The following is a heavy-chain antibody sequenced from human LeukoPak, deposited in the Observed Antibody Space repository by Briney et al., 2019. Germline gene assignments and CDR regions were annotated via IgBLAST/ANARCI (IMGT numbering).Heavy chain of an antibody. J-gene: IGHJ4*02. CDR3: ARGSPRGGLDS. Sequence: GGSLRLSCAASDFTFSTFTMHWVRQARGKGLEGVSCVSSSSRTINYADSVQGRSTVSRDNANNSMYLQINDLRREDTAVYYCARGSPRGGLDSWGQGTLVTVSS. CDR1: DFTFSTFT. D-gene: IGHD1-14*01. V-gene: IGHV3-48*01. CDR2: VSSSSRTI.